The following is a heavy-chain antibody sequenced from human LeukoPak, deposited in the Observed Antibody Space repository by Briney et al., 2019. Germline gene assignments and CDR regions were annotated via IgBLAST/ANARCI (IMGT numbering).Heavy chain of an antibody. J-gene: IGHJ4*02. CDR1: GFTFSSYW. D-gene: IGHD3-10*01. CDR3: ARGVYGSGSCSANN. CDR2: INSDGSAT. Sequence: GGSLRLSCAASGFTFSSYWMHWVRQAPGKGLVWVSRINSDGSATSYVDSVKGRFTISRDNAKNTLYLQMNSLRAEDTAVYYCARGVYGSGSCSANNWGQGTLVTVSS. V-gene: IGHV3-74*01.